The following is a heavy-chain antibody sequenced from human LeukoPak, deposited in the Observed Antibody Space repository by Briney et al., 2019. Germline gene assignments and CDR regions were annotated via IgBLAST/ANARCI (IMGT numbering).Heavy chain of an antibody. CDR3: AKDHCSSTTCYGSPGY. CDR2: IRYDGSNK. D-gene: IGHD2-2*01. CDR1: GFTFSSYG. J-gene: IGHJ4*02. Sequence: PGGSLRLSCAASGFTFSSYGIHWVRQAPGKGLEWVAFIRYDGSNKYYADSVKGRSTISRDNSKNTLYLQMNSLRAEDTAVYYCAKDHCSSTTCYGSPGYWGQGTLVTVSS. V-gene: IGHV3-30*02.